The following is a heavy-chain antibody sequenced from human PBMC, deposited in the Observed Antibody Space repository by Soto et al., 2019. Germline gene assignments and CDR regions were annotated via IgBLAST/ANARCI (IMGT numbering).Heavy chain of an antibody. CDR1: GFTFSSYA. CDR2: ISGSGGST. J-gene: IGHJ5*02. D-gene: IGHD2-8*01. Sequence: GGSLRLSCAASGFTFSSYAMSWVRQAPGKGLEWVSAISGSGGSTYYADSVKGRFTISRDNSKNTLYLQMNSLRAEDTAVYYCAKDSRIVLSRSGNNWFDPWGQGTLVTVSS. V-gene: IGHV3-23*01. CDR3: AKDSRIVLSRSGNNWFDP.